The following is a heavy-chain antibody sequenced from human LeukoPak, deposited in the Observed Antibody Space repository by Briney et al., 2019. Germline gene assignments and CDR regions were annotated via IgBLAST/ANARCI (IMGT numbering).Heavy chain of an antibody. V-gene: IGHV3-23*01. J-gene: IGHJ5*02. D-gene: IGHD3-9*01. Sequence: GGSLRLSCAASGFTFGNYAMYWVRQAPGKGLEWVSGISGRGGGTYFADSMKGRFTISRDNSKNTLYMQMNSLRGDDTAVYYCAKATPYYDTLTGYSTPYNWFDPWGQGTLVTVSS. CDR3: AKATPYYDTLTGYSTPYNWFDP. CDR2: ISGRGGGT. CDR1: GFTFGNYA.